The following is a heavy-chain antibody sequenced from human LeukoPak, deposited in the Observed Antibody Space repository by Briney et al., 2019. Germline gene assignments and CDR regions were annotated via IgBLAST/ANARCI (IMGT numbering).Heavy chain of an antibody. CDR2: IYYSGST. Sequence: SETLSLTCTVSGGSISSYYWSWIRQPPGKGLEWIGYIYYSGSTNYNPSLKSRVTISVDTSKNQFSLKLSSVTAADTAVYCCARERCSSTSCYTEDYYYMDVWGKGTTVTVSS. D-gene: IGHD2-2*02. V-gene: IGHV4-59*01. J-gene: IGHJ6*03. CDR3: ARERCSSTSCYTEDYYYMDV. CDR1: GGSISSYY.